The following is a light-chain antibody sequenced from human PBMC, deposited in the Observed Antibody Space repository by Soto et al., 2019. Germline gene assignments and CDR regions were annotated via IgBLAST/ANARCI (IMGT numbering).Light chain of an antibody. Sequence: ALTQPASVFGSPGQSITISYTGTSSDVGGYNFVSWYQQHPGKAPKLMIYEVSNRPSGVSNRFSGSKSGNTASLTISGLQPEDEADYYCSSYTTSSTVVFGTGTKVTVL. CDR3: SSYTTSSTVV. CDR1: SSDVGGYNF. J-gene: IGLJ1*01. CDR2: EVS. V-gene: IGLV2-14*03.